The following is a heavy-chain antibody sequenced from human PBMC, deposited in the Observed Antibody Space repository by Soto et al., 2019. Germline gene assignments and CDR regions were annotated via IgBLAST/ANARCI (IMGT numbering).Heavy chain of an antibody. J-gene: IGHJ6*02. CDR3: ARYYYGSSGYFWYYGMDV. Sequence: GASVKVSCKASGGTFSSYSISWVRQAPGQGLEWMGGIIPIFGTANYAQKFQGRVTITADKSTSTAYMELSSLRSEDTAVYYCARYYYGSSGYFWYYGMDVWGQGTTVTVSS. CDR2: IIPIFGTA. D-gene: IGHD3-22*01. CDR1: GGTFSSYS. V-gene: IGHV1-69*06.